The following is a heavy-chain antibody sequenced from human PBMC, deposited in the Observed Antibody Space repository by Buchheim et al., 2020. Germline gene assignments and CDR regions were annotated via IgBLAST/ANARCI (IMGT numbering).Heavy chain of an antibody. CDR1: GFTFSSYS. CDR3: ARTGSGWYLRSYFDY. D-gene: IGHD6-19*01. V-gene: IGHV3-48*01. Sequence: EVQLVESGGGLVQPGGSLRLSCAASGFTFSSYSMNWVRQAPGKGLEWVSYISSSSSTIYYADSVKGRFTISRANAKNSLYLQMNSLRAEDTAVYYCARTGSGWYLRSYFDYWGQGTL. CDR2: ISSSSSTI. J-gene: IGHJ4*02.